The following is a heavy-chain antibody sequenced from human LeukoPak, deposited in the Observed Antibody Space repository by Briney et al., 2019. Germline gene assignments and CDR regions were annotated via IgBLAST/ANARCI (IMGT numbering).Heavy chain of an antibody. CDR1: GGTFSSYA. CDR2: IIPIFGIA. D-gene: IGHD3-22*01. V-gene: IGHV1-69*04. Sequence: SVKVSCKASGGTFSSYAISWVRQAPGQGLEWMGRIIPIFGIANYAQKFQGRVTITADKSTSTAYMELSSLRSEDTAVYYCARDQKNYDSSGYDPWGQGTPVTVSS. J-gene: IGHJ5*02. CDR3: ARDQKNYDSSGYDP.